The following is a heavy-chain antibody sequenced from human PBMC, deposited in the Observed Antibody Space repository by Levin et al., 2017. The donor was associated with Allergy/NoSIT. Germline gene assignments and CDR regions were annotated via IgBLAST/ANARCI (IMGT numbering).Heavy chain of an antibody. CDR1: GGSISSYY. Sequence: PSETLSLTCTVSGGSISSYYWSWIRQPPGKGLEWIGYIYYSGSTNYNPSLKSRVTISVDTSKNQFSLKLSSVTAADTAVYYCARDQVPMDLGYWGQGTLVTVSS. D-gene: IGHD3-3*01. V-gene: IGHV4-59*01. CDR3: ARDQVPMDLGY. J-gene: IGHJ4*02. CDR2: IYYSGST.